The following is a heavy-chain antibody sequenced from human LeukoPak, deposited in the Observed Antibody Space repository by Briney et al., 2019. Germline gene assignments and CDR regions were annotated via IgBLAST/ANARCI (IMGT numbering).Heavy chain of an antibody. CDR3: TRGWIGELSDI. Sequence: PGGSLRLSCVASGFTFGGYGMSWVRQAPGKGLEWVSGINWSGDDSAHADSVKGRFTTSRDNAKKSLYLQMNSLRAEDTAFYYCTRGWIGELSDIWGQGTLVTVSS. D-gene: IGHD3-10*01. V-gene: IGHV3-20*04. J-gene: IGHJ3*02. CDR1: GFTFGGYG. CDR2: INWSGDDS.